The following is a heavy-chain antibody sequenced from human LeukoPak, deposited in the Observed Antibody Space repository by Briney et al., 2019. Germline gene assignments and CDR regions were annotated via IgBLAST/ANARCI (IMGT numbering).Heavy chain of an antibody. V-gene: IGHV1-69*06. CDR2: IIPIFGTA. J-gene: IGHJ4*02. CDR3: ARDRVLTGSSWSFDY. D-gene: IGHD6-13*01. Sequence: GASVKVSCKASGYTFTSYDINWVRQATGQGLEWMGGIIPIFGTANYAQKFQGRVTITADKSTSTAYMELSSLRSEDTAVYYCARDRVLTGSSWSFDYWGQGTLVTVSS. CDR1: GYTFTSYD.